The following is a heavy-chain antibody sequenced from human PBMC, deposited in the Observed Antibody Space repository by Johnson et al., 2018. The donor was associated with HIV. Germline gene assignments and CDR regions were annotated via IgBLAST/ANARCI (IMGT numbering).Heavy chain of an antibody. J-gene: IGHJ3*02. CDR1: GFTFSSYA. Sequence: QVQLVESGGGVVQPGRSLRLSCAASGFTFSSYAMHWVRQAPGKGLEWVAVISYDGSNKYYADSVKGRFTISRDNSKNTLYLQMNSLRAEDTAVDYCARDSETSITMIVVVITGAFDIWGQGTMVTVSS. D-gene: IGHD3-22*01. CDR3: ARDSETSITMIVVVITGAFDI. CDR2: ISYDGSNK. V-gene: IGHV3-30-3*01.